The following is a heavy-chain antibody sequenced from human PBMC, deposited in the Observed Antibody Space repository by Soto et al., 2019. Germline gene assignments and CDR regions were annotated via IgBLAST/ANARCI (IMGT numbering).Heavy chain of an antibody. Sequence: AAVPVSCQASLYTFPSYGINSLRQAPGQGREGVGWISAYNGNTKYAQKLKGRVTMTTDTSTSTAYMELRSLRSDDTAVYYCARDKSGEYYYDSSGNGYWFDPWGQGTLVTSPQ. D-gene: IGHD3-22*01. CDR2: ISAYNGNT. J-gene: IGHJ5*02. CDR3: ARDKSGEYYYDSSGNGYWFDP. V-gene: IGHV1-18*01. CDR1: LYTFPSYG.